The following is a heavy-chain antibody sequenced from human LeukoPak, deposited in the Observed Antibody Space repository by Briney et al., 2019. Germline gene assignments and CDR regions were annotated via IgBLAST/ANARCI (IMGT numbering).Heavy chain of an antibody. CDR3: AKRDRIAVAGYYYYMDV. J-gene: IGHJ6*03. CDR1: GFTFSSYA. V-gene: IGHV3-23*01. CDR2: ISSSGGST. D-gene: IGHD6-19*01. Sequence: GGSLRLSCAASGFTFSSYAMSWVRQAPGKGLEWVSAISSSGGSTYYADSVKGRFTISRDNSKNTLYLQMNSLRAEDTAVYYCAKRDRIAVAGYYYYMDVWGKGTTVTVSS.